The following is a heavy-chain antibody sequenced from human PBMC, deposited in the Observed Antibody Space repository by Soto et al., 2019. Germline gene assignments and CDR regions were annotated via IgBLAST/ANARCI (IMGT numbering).Heavy chain of an antibody. CDR3: ARFSKGSSWYSDY. D-gene: IGHD6-13*01. J-gene: IGHJ4*02. CDR1: GYSFNTYW. CDR2: IYPDDSDT. Sequence: PGESLKISCKGSGYSFNTYWIGWVRQMPGKGLEWMGIIYPDDSDTRYSPSFQGQVTISADKSINTAYLQWTSLKASDSAMYYCARFSKGSSWYSDYWGQGTLVTVSS. V-gene: IGHV5-51*01.